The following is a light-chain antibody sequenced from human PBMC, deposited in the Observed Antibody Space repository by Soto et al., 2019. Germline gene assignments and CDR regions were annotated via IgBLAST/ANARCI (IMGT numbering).Light chain of an antibody. CDR1: QTISSW. Sequence: DLQMTPSPSSLAGSVGDRVTITCRASQTISSWLAWYQQKPGKAPKLLIYKASTLKSGVPSRFSGSGSGTEFTLTISSLQPDDFATYFCQHYDTFSWAFGQGTTGDIK. CDR2: KAS. V-gene: IGKV1-5*03. J-gene: IGKJ1*01. CDR3: QHYDTFSWA.